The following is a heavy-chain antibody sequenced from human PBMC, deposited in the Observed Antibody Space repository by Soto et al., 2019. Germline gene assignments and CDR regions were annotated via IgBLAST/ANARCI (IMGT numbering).Heavy chain of an antibody. CDR2: FSATSENT. CDR1: GFFFSSYT. J-gene: IGHJ4*02. V-gene: IGHV3-23*01. D-gene: IGHD4-17*01. Sequence: EVQLLESGGGLVQPGGSLRLSCVGSGFFFSSYTMTWVRQAPGKGLEWVSSFSATSENTYYADSVRGRFTISRDNSKNTLFLQMNRLRAKDTAMYYCAKARDHQSVRLPFDYWGQGNLVIVSS. CDR3: AKARDHQSVRLPFDY.